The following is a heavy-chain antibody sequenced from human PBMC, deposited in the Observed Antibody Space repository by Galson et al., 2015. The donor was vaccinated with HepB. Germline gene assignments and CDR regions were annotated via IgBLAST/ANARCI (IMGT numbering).Heavy chain of an antibody. V-gene: IGHV3-48*04. J-gene: IGHJ4*02. Sequence: CAASGFTFSTYSMNWVRQAPGKGLEWVSYISNSGDTVYYADSVKGRFTISRDNAKNSLSLQMNSLRAGDTAVYYCARGHHQWLAPHDYWGRGTRVTVSS. CDR3: ARGHHQWLAPHDY. CDR1: GFTFSTYS. D-gene: IGHD6-19*01. CDR2: ISNSGDTV.